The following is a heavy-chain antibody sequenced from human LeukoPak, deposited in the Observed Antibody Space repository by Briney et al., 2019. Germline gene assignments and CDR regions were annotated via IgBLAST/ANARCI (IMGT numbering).Heavy chain of an antibody. CDR3: ARAVSGTLGGAFDI. CDR1: GYTFIYYF. J-gene: IGHJ3*02. Sequence: ASVTVSFTCSGYTFIYYFIHWMGQTAGQGLEWLGWINPNSGGTRNAQKWQGRGTLTRDRARDKELSCVKYDDPAVYYCARAVSGTLGGAFDIWGQGTAVTVSS. V-gene: IGHV1-2*02. D-gene: IGHD1-14*01. CDR2: INPNSGGT.